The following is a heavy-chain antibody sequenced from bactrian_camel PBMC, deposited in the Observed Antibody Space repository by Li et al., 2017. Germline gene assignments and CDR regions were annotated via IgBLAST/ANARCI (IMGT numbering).Heavy chain of an antibody. V-gene: IGHV3S53*01. CDR1: GTSFTRRC. J-gene: IGHJ4*01. Sequence: HVQLVESGGGSVQAGGSLRLSCALSGTSFTRRCMGWFRQAPGKEREGVADIDADDRVRYVDSVKGRFTISKDNAKNTLYLQMNSLKPEDTAMYYCAAALRLNCPAGSKEYGYWGQGTQVTVS. D-gene: IGHD1*01. CDR2: IDADDRV. CDR3: AAALRLNCPAGSKEYGY.